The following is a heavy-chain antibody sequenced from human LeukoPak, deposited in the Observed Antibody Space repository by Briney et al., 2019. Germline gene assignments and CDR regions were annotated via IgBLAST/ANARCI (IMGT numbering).Heavy chain of an antibody. Sequence: SETLSLTCTVSGGSISSYYWSWIRQPPGKGLEWIGYIYYSGSTNYNPSLKSRVTISVDTSKNQFSLKLSSVTAADTAVYYCARGRAMVRGVIITRWFDPWGQGTLVTVSS. V-gene: IGHV4-59*01. J-gene: IGHJ5*02. CDR3: ARGRAMVRGVIITRWFDP. CDR2: IYYSGST. D-gene: IGHD3-10*01. CDR1: GGSISSYY.